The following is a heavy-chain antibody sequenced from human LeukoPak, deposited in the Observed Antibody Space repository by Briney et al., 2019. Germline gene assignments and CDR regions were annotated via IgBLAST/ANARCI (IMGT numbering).Heavy chain of an antibody. J-gene: IGHJ4*02. V-gene: IGHV4-38-2*02. CDR1: GYSISSGYY. Sequence: PSETLSLTCTVSGYSISSGYYWGWIRQPPGKGLEWIGSIYYSGSTYYNPSLKSRVTMSADTSKNQFSLKLSSVTAADTAVYYCARDSRYCSGGSCPETFDYWGQGTLVTVSS. CDR2: IYYSGST. CDR3: ARDSRYCSGGSCPETFDY. D-gene: IGHD2-15*01.